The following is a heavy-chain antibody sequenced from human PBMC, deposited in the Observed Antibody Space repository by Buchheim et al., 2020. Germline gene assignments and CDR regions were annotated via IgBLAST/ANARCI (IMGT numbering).Heavy chain of an antibody. CDR1: GFTFSSYG. CDR3: AKDGPSSHYYYYGMDV. Sequence: QVQLVESGGGVVQPGRSLRLSCAASGFTFSSYGMHWVRQAPGKGLEWVAVISYDGSNKYYADSVKGRFTISRDNSKNTLYLQMNSLRAEDTAVYYCAKDGPSSHYYYYGMDVWGQGTT. V-gene: IGHV3-30*18. J-gene: IGHJ6*02. CDR2: ISYDGSNK. D-gene: IGHD6-6*01.